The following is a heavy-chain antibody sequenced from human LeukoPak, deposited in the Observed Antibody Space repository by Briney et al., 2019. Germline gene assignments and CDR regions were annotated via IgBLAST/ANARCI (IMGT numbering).Heavy chain of an antibody. CDR2: IIGSGGDT. J-gene: IGHJ4*02. V-gene: IGHV3-23*01. CDR3: AKAWAAAGTFAS. D-gene: IGHD6-13*01. Sequence: PGASVRLSCAASGFTFSSYAMSWVRQAPGKGLEWVSTIIGSGGDTYYADSVKGRFTISRDTSKNTLYLQMKSLRAEDTAVYYCAKAWAAAGTFASWGQGTLVNVST. CDR1: GFTFSSYA.